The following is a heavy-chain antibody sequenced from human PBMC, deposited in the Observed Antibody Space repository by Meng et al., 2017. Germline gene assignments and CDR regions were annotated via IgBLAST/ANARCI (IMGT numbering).Heavy chain of an antibody. CDR2: ISYDGSNK. V-gene: IGHV3-30*04. Sequence: GGSLRLSCAASGFTFSSYAMHWVRQAPGKGLEWVAVISYDGSNKYYADSVKGRFTISRDNSKNTLYLQMNSLRAEDTAVYYCARDYHSRPRTMVRGPQIPWGQGTLVTVSS. CDR1: GFTFSSYA. D-gene: IGHD3-10*01. J-gene: IGHJ5*02. CDR3: ARDYHSRPRTMVRGPQIP.